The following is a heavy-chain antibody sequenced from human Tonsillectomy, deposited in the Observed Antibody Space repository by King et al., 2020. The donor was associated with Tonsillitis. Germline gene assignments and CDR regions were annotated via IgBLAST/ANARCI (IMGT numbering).Heavy chain of an antibody. V-gene: IGHV3-23*04. CDR2: GRNSGGVT. CDR3: AKAMVVTGLLDS. D-gene: IGHD2-21*02. Sequence: VQLVESGGGLVQPGGSLRLSCAASGFSFSGYAMSWVRQAPGKGLVWVSGGRNSGGVTYYADSVKGRFTISRDNSKNTLYLQMNSLRAEDTALYYCAKAMVVTGLLDSWGQGTLVTVSS. CDR1: GFSFSGYA. J-gene: IGHJ4*02.